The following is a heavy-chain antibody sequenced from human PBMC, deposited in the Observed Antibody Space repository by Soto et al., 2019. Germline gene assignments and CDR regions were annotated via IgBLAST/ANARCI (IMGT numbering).Heavy chain of an antibody. CDR3: ARLRKADFYYYYGMDV. J-gene: IGHJ6*02. CDR1: GYSFTSYW. CDR2: IDPSDSYT. Sequence: GESLKISCKGSGYSFTSYWISWVRQMPGKGLEWMGRIDPSDSYTNYSPSFQGHVTISADKSISTAYLQWSSLKASDTAMYYCARLRKADFYYYYGMDVWSQGTTVTVSS. V-gene: IGHV5-10-1*01.